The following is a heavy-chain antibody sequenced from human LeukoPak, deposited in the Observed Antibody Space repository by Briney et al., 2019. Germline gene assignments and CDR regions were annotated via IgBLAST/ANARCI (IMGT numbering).Heavy chain of an antibody. CDR2: ISAYKGNT. CDR3: AKAAPFVYFDS. Sequence: ASVKVSCKASGYTFTSNGISWVRQAPGQGLEWMGWISAYKGNTNYAQKFQDRVTMTTDTSTSTAYMELRGLRSDDTAVYYCAKAAPFVYFDSWGQGTLVTVSS. D-gene: IGHD2/OR15-2a*01. V-gene: IGHV1-18*01. J-gene: IGHJ4*02. CDR1: GYTFTSNG.